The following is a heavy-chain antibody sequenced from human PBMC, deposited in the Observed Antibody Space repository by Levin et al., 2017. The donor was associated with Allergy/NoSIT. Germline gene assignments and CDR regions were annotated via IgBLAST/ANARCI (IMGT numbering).Heavy chain of an antibody. V-gene: IGHV3-23*01. CDR3: ATPGWLVSVDY. CDR2: ISGGGGTT. D-gene: IGHD6-19*01. CDR1: GFTFSSYA. Sequence: GESLKISCAASGFTFSSYAMSWVRQAAGKGLEWVAAISGGGGTTYYADSVKGRFTISRDNSKNTLWLQMNSLRAEDTAVYYCATPGWLVSVDYWGQGTLVTVSS. J-gene: IGHJ4*02.